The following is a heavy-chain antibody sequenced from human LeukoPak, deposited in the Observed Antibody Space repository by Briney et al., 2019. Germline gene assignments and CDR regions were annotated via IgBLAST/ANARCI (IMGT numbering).Heavy chain of an antibody. CDR1: GFTFSSYA. V-gene: IGHV3-23*01. CDR3: VKDRGGSPFYGMDV. D-gene: IGHD1-26*01. CDR2: ISGSGGSA. J-gene: IGHJ6*02. Sequence: GGSLRLSCAASGFTFSSYAMSWVRQAPGKGLEWVSAISGSGGSAYYADSVKGRFTISRDNSRNTLYLPMNSLRAEDTAVYYCVKDRGGSPFYGMDVWGQGTTVTVSS.